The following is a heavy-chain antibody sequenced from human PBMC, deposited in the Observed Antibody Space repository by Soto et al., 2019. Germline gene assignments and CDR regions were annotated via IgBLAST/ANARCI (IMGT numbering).Heavy chain of an antibody. CDR2: IYYSGST. CDR3: ARGLGSGSYNPGFDP. CDR1: GGSISSGGYY. Sequence: PSETLSLTCTVSGGSISSGGYYWSWIRQHPGKGLEWIGYIYYSGSTYYNPSLKSRVTISVDTSKNQFSLKLSSVTAADTAVYYCARGLGSGSYNPGFDPWGQGTLVTVSS. D-gene: IGHD3-10*01. V-gene: IGHV4-31*03. J-gene: IGHJ5*02.